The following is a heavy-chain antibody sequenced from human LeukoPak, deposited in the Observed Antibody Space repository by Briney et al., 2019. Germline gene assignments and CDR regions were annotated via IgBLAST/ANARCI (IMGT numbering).Heavy chain of an antibody. J-gene: IGHJ4*02. CDR2: IYDRGPA. D-gene: IGHD3-22*01. Sequence: PSETLSLTCTVSGYAITSGGFSWNWIRQPPGKGLEWIGCIYDRGPAYYNPSLKSRFTISVDRPKNQFFLNVTSLTAADTAVYYCARGSVSSGPGDYWGQGTLVTVSS. CDR3: ARGSVSSGPGDY. V-gene: IGHV4-30-2*01. CDR1: GYAITSGGFS.